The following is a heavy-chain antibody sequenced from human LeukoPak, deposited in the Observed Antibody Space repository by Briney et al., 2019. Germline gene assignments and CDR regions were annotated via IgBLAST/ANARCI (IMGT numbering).Heavy chain of an antibody. CDR2: ISSSGSTI. J-gene: IGHJ4*02. CDR3: ARGGYSYGPPSYYFDY. V-gene: IGHV3-48*03. D-gene: IGHD5-18*01. CDR1: GFTFSSYE. Sequence: VGSLRLSCAASGFTFSSYEMNWVRQAPGKGLEWVSYISSSGSTIYYADSVKGRFTISRDNAKNSLYLQMNSLRAEDTAVYYCARGGYSYGPPSYYFDYWGQGTLVTVSS.